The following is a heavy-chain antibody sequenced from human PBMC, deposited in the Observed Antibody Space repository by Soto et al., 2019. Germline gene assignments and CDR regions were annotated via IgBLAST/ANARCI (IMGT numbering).Heavy chain of an antibody. J-gene: IGHJ3*02. V-gene: IGHV4-31*03. CDR2: IYYSGST. Sequence: QVQLQESGPGLVKPSQTLSLTCTVSGGSISSGGYYWSWIRQHPGKGLEWIGYIYYSGSTYYNPSLKIRVTIAVETSKNQFSLKLSSVTAADTAVYYCAREVHIVVVPAPRAHDAFDIWGQGTMVTGSS. D-gene: IGHD2-2*01. CDR3: AREVHIVVVPAPRAHDAFDI. CDR1: GGSISSGGYY.